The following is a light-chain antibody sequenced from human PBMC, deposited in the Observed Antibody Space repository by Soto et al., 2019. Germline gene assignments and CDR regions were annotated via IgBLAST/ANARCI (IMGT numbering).Light chain of an antibody. J-gene: IGKJ1*01. CDR3: QQYDSYSRE. V-gene: IGKV1-5*03. CDR2: RAS. Sequence: DIQMTQSPSTLSASVGDRVTITCRASQSISNWLAWYQQKPGKAPTLLIYRASNLEGGVPSRFSGSGSGTEFTLTISSLQPDDFATYYCQQYDSYSREFGQGTKLEIK. CDR1: QSISNW.